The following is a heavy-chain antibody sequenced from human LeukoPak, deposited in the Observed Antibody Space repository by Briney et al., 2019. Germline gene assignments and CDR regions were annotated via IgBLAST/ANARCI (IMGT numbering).Heavy chain of an antibody. CDR1: GFPFSSYW. J-gene: IGHJ4*02. Sequence: GGSLRLSCAASGFPFSSYWLSWVRQAPGKGLEWVANIKQDGSEKYHVDSVKGRFTISRDNAKNSLYLQMNSLRAEDTAVYYCARGYSGYVNWGQGTLVTVSS. CDR2: IKQDGSEK. D-gene: IGHD5-12*01. V-gene: IGHV3-7*05. CDR3: ARGYSGYVN.